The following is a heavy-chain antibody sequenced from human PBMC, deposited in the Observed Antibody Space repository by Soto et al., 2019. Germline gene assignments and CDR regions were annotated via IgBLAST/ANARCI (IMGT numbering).Heavy chain of an antibody. Sequence: EVQLVESGGGLVQPGGSLRLSCAASGFTFSSYWMQWVRQAPGKGLVWVSNINSDGSNTRYADSVKGRITISRDNAKNTLYLQMNSLRAEDTAVYYCARIWGSGGYYPSDYWGQGTLVTVSS. J-gene: IGHJ4*02. V-gene: IGHV3-74*01. CDR3: ARIWGSGGYYPSDY. CDR2: INSDGSNT. CDR1: GFTFSSYW. D-gene: IGHD1-26*01.